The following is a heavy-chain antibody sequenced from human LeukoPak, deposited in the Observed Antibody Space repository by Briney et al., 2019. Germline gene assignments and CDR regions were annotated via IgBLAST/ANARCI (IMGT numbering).Heavy chain of an antibody. CDR1: GGSISSSSYY. CDR3: ARDRDCSSTSCWFRYYYYMDV. V-gene: IGHV4-39*07. Sequence: KSSETLSLTCTVSGGSISSSSYYWGWIRQPPGKGLEWIGSIYYSGSTYYNPSLKSLVTISVDTSKNQFSLTLSSVTAAETAVYYCARDRDCSSTSCWFRYYYYMDVWGKGTTVTVSS. D-gene: IGHD2-2*01. CDR2: IYYSGST. J-gene: IGHJ6*03.